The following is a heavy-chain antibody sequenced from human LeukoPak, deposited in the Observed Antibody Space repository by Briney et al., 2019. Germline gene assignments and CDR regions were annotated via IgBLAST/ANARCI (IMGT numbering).Heavy chain of an antibody. V-gene: IGHV4-34*01. J-gene: IGHJ4*02. CDR1: GGSFSGYY. D-gene: IGHD1-26*01. CDR3: ARAGYSGSDASNYFDY. CDR2: INHSGST. Sequence: SETLSLTCAVYGGSFSGYYWSWTRQPPGKGLEWIGEINHSGSTNYNPSPKSRVTISVDTSKNQFSLKLNSVTPEDTAVYYCARAGYSGSDASNYFDYWGQGTLVTVSS.